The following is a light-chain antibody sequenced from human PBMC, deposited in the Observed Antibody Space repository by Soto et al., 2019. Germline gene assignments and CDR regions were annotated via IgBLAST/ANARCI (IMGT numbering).Light chain of an antibody. J-gene: IGKJ5*01. CDR3: QQSSSTPMT. Sequence: DLQMTQSPSSLSASVGDRVSITCRASQTIRDNLNWYQQRPGKAPKLLIYAASTLQGGVPSRFSGSGSGADFTLTISSLQPEDFATYYCQQSSSTPMTFGQGTRLESK. CDR1: QTIRDN. V-gene: IGKV1-39*01. CDR2: AAS.